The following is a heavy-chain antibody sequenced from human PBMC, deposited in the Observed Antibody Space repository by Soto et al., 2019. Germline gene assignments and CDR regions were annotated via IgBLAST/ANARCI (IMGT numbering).Heavy chain of an antibody. D-gene: IGHD2-21*01. CDR2: IYSGGNP. J-gene: IGHJ4*02. CDR3: ARGPNSDC. Sequence: QAVGSLRLSCAASGFSVGGNYMSWVCQAPGKGLELVSLIYSGGNPFYADSMKGRFTLSRDNSNNMLYLQMDSLRAEDTAVYYCARGPNSDCWGQGTLVTVSS. CDR1: GFSVGGNY. V-gene: IGHV3-53*01.